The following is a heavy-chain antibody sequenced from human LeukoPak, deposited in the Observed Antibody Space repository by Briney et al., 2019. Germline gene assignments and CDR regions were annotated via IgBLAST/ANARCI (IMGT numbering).Heavy chain of an antibody. CDR2: TNHSGST. J-gene: IGHJ6*02. CDR1: GGSISSYY. CDR3: ARGRVLLWFGELLNGMDV. Sequence: PSETLSLTCTVSGGSISSYYWSWIRQPPGKGLEWIGETNHSGSTNYNPSLKSRVTISVDTSKNQFSLKLSSVTAADTAVYYCARGRVLLWFGELLNGMDVWGQGTTVTVSS. V-gene: IGHV4-34*01. D-gene: IGHD3-10*01.